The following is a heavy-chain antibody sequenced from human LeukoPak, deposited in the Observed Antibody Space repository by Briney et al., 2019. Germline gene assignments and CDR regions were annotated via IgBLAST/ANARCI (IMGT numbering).Heavy chain of an antibody. CDR2: IYSGGST. CDR3: ASYRYNWNDRSDYYFDY. CDR1: GFTFSNYE. D-gene: IGHD1-1*01. Sequence: GGSLRLSCAASGFTFSNYEMNWVRQAPGKGLEWVSVIYSGGSTYYAASVKGRFTISRDNSKNTLYLQMNSLRAEDTAVYYCASYRYNWNDRSDYYFDYWGQGTLVTVSS. V-gene: IGHV3-66*01. J-gene: IGHJ4*02.